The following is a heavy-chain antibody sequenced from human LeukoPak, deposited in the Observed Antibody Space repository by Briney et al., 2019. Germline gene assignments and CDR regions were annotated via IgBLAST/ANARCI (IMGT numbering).Heavy chain of an antibody. J-gene: IGHJ3*02. Sequence: GGSLRLSCAASGFTFSSYWMSWVRRAPGKGLEWVANIKQDGSEKYYVDSVKGRFTISSDNAKNSLYLQMNSLRAEDTAVYYCARDGGAATHDAFDIWGQGTMVTVSS. V-gene: IGHV3-7*01. CDR1: GFTFSSYW. D-gene: IGHD2-15*01. CDR2: IKQDGSEK. CDR3: ARDGGAATHDAFDI.